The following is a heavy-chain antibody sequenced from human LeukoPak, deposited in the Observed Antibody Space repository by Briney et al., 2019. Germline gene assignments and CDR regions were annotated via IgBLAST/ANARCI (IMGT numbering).Heavy chain of an antibody. V-gene: IGHV4-34*01. J-gene: IGHJ4*02. D-gene: IGHD6-6*01. CDR1: GGSFSGYY. Sequence: PSETLSLTCAVYGGSFSGYYWSWIRQPPGKGLEWIGEINHSGSTNYNPSLKSRVTISVDTSKNQSSLKLSSVTAADTAVCYCARDSSYLNWGQGTLVTVSS. CDR2: INHSGST. CDR3: ARDSSYLN.